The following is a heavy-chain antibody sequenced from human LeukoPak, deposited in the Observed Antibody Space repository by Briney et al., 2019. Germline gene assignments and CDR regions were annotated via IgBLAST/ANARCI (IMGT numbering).Heavy chain of an antibody. CDR3: ARDHIVATTDYYYYYMDV. Sequence: ASVKVSCKASGYTFTGYYMHWVRPAPGQGLEWMGWINPNSGGTNYAQKFQGRVTMTRDTSISTAYMELSRLRSDDTAVYYCARDHIVATTDYYYYYMDVWGKGTTVTVSS. CDR1: GYTFTGYY. CDR2: INPNSGGT. J-gene: IGHJ6*03. V-gene: IGHV1-2*02. D-gene: IGHD5-12*01.